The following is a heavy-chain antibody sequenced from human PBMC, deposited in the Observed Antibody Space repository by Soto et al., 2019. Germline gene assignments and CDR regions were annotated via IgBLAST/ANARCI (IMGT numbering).Heavy chain of an antibody. Sequence: PSETLSLTCTVAGGSISSGGYYWSWIRQHPGKGLEWIGDIYYSGSTYYNPSLKSGVTISVAASNNQFSLKMTSVTAANTPVYHCARERYSYGYDNNAGMDVWGQGTTVTVS. CDR1: GGSISSGGYY. D-gene: IGHD5-18*01. CDR3: ARERYSYGYDNNAGMDV. CDR2: IYYSGST. V-gene: IGHV4-31*03. J-gene: IGHJ6*02.